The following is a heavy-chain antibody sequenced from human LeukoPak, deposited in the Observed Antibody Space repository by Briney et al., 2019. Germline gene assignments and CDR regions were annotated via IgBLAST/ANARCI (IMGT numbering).Heavy chain of an antibody. Sequence: GASVKVSCKASGYTFTGYYMHWVRQAPGQGLEWMGWISPNSGGTNYAQNFQGRVTMTRDTSISTAYMELSRLRSDGTAVYYCAREYYDSSGYYSYYFDYWGQGTLVTVSS. CDR2: ISPNSGGT. J-gene: IGHJ4*02. CDR1: GYTFTGYY. V-gene: IGHV1-2*02. D-gene: IGHD3-22*01. CDR3: AREYYDSSGYYSYYFDY.